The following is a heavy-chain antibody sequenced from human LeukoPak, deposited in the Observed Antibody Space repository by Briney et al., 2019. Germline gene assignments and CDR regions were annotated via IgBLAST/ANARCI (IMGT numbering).Heavy chain of an antibody. Sequence: KPGGSLRLSCAASGFTFSSYEMNWVRQAPGKGLEWVSSITSTGIYIYYADSVKGRFTISRDNSKNTLYLQMNSLRPEDTAVYYCAKDPSGTYSSWFDPWGQGTLVTVSS. V-gene: IGHV3-21*01. J-gene: IGHJ5*02. CDR3: AKDPSGTYSSWFDP. CDR2: ITSTGIYI. D-gene: IGHD1-26*01. CDR1: GFTFSSYE.